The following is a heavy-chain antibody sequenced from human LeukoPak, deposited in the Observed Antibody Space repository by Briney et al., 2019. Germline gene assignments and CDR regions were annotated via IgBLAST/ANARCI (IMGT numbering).Heavy chain of an antibody. D-gene: IGHD3-10*02. Sequence: GGSLRLSCAASEFSVGSNYMTWVRQAPGKGLEWVSLIYSGGSTYYADSVKGRFTISRDNSKNTLYLQMNSLRAEDTAVYYCTKGVLGYSVPFLDCWGQGALVTVSS. CDR2: IYSGGST. V-gene: IGHV3-66*01. J-gene: IGHJ4*02. CDR3: TKGVLGYSVPFLDC. CDR1: EFSVGSNY.